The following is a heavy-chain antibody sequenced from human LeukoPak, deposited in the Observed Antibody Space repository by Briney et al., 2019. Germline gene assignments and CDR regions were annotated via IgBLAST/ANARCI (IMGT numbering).Heavy chain of an antibody. CDR2: IYYSGST. D-gene: IGHD2-2*01. V-gene: IGHV4-39*07. CDR3: AAEEIVIVPTATNSYFDT. J-gene: IGHJ4*02. Sequence: PSETLSLTCTVSGGSMSSYYWSWIRQPPGKGLEWIGSIYYSGSTYYNPSLKSRVTISVDTSKNQFSLKLSSVTAADTAVYYCAAEEIVIVPTATNSYFDTWGQGILVTVSS. CDR1: GGSMSSYY.